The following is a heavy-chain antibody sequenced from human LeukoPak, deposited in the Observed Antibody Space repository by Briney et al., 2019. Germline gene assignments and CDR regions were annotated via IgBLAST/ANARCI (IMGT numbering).Heavy chain of an antibody. CDR1: GYTFTGYY. Sequence: ASVKVSCKASGYTFTGYYMHWVRQAPGQGLEWMGWINPNSGGTNYAQKFQGRVTMTRDTSISTAYMELSRMRSDDTAVYYCARSQGSSGYAHGFVPWGQGTLVTVSS. CDR3: ARSQGSSGYAHGFVP. D-gene: IGHD5-12*01. J-gene: IGHJ5*02. V-gene: IGHV1-2*02. CDR2: INPNSGGT.